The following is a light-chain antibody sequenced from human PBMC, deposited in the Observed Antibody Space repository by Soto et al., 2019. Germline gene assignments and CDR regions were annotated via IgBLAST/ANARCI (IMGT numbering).Light chain of an antibody. V-gene: IGLV2-18*02. CDR3: NSYTISGTYV. CDR1: SSDVGSYNR. CDR2: EVT. J-gene: IGLJ1*01. Sequence: QSVLTQPPSLSGSPGQSVAISCTGDSSDVGSYNRVSWYQQSPGTAPKLIIYEVTTRSSGVPDRFSGSKSGNTASLTISGLQAEDEADYYCNSYTISGTYVFGTGTKVTVL.